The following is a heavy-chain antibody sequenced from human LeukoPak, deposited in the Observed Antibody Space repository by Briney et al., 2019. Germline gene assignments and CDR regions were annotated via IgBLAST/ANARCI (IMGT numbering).Heavy chain of an antibody. CDR1: GSSIGTYS. J-gene: IGHJ3*02. CDR3: ARHRAEMATITDDAFDM. CDR2: IYSSGGT. Sequence: KPSETLSLTCTVSGSSIGTYSWSWIRQPPGKGLEWIGCIYSSGGTHYNPPLKSRATMSQDTSKNQFSLRLSSVTAADTAVFYCARHRAEMATITDDAFDMWGQGTMVTVSS. V-gene: IGHV4-4*09. D-gene: IGHD5-24*01.